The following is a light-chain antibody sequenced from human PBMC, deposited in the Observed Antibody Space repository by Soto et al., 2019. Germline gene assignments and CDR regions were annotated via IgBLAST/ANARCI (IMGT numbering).Light chain of an antibody. Sequence: DIILTQSPATLSVSPGERATLSCRASRSVSTNLAWYQHKLGQAPRLLIYGASTRVTGIPARFSGSGSGTDFTLTINNLEPEDFAVYYCQQRFTWPPTFGQGTRV. J-gene: IGKJ1*01. CDR1: RSVSTN. CDR2: GAS. V-gene: IGKV3-11*01. CDR3: QQRFTWPPT.